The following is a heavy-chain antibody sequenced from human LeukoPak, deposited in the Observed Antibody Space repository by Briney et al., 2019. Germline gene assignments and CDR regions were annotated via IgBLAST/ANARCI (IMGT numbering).Heavy chain of an antibody. V-gene: IGHV4-30-4*01. D-gene: IGHD3-22*01. CDR2: IYYSGNT. Sequence: SETLSLTCTVSGGXINSGDYYWSWIRQPPGKGLEWIGYIYYSGNTDYNPSLKSRVTISVDRSKNQFSLNLSSVTAADTAVYYCARGYYESSGYYMLRWGQGTLVTVSS. J-gene: IGHJ4*02. CDR1: GGXINSGDYY. CDR3: ARGYYESSGYYMLR.